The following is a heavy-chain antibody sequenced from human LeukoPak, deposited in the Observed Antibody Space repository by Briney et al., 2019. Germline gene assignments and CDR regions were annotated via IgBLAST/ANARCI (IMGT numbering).Heavy chain of an antibody. CDR3: ASGRQLWFFRDNWFDP. V-gene: IGHV1-2*02. D-gene: IGHD5-18*01. CDR2: INPNSGGT. CDR1: GYTFTGYY. J-gene: IGHJ5*02. Sequence: GASVEVSCKASGYTFTGYYMHWVRQAPGQGLEWMGWINPNSGGTNYAQKFQGRVTMTRDTSISTAYMELSRLRSDDTAVYYCASGRQLWFFRDNWFDPWGQGTLVTVSS.